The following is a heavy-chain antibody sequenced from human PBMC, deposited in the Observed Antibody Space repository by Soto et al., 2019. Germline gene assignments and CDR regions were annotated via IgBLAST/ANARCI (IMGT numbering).Heavy chain of an antibody. D-gene: IGHD3-3*01. CDR1: GGSFSGYY. V-gene: IGHV4-34*01. CDR3: ARKTFGVVIMPFDY. J-gene: IGHJ4*02. Sequence: SETLSLTCAVYGGSFSGYYWSWIRQPPGKGLEWIGEINHSGSTNYNPSLKSRVTISVDTSKNQFSLKLSSVTAADTAVYYCARKTFGVVIMPFDYWGQGTLVTVSS. CDR2: INHSGST.